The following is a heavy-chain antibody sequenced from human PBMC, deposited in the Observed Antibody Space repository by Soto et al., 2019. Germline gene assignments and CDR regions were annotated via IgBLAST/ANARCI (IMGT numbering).Heavy chain of an antibody. J-gene: IGHJ5*02. CDR2: IYSGDST. Sequence: GGSLRLSCAASGVTVSSNYMSWVRQAPGKGLEWVSVIYSGDSTYYADSVKGRFTISRDNSKNTLYLQMNSLRAEDTAVYYCARVWGTYSEWSDPWGQGTLATV. CDR3: ARVWGTYSEWSDP. CDR1: GVTVSSNY. D-gene: IGHD3-16*01. V-gene: IGHV3-66*01.